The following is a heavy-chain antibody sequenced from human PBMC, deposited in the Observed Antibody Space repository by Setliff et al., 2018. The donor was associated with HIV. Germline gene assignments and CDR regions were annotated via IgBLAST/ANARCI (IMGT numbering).Heavy chain of an antibody. J-gene: IGHJ1*01. CDR3: ERGPFNLVATGTGYFQQ. Sequence: SETLSLTCTVSGASISGGGYYWNWIRQRPGKGLEWIGSIYSSGNTYNNPSLKSRVTMSFDTSKNHFLLKVNSLTAADKAVYYCERGPFNLVATGTGYFQQWGQGTLVTVSS. V-gene: IGHV4-31*03. CDR2: IYSSGNT. CDR1: GASISGGGYY. D-gene: IGHD6-13*01.